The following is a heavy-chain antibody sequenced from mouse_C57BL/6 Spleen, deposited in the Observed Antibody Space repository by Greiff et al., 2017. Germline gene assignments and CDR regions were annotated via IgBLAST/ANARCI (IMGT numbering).Heavy chain of an antibody. CDR1: GYTFTSYD. CDR2: IYPRDGST. V-gene: IGHV1-85*01. CDR3: ARSDYSNRGYYFDY. D-gene: IGHD2-5*01. J-gene: IGHJ2*01. Sequence: QVQLKESGPELVKPGASVKLSCKASGYTFTSYDINWVKQRPGQGLEWIGWIYPRDGSTKYNEKFKGKATLAVDTSSSTAYMELHSLTSEDSAVYFCARSDYSNRGYYFDYWGQGTTLTVSS.